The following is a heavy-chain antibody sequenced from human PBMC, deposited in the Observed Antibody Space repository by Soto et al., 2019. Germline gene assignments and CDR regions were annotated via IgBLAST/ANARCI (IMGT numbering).Heavy chain of an antibody. Sequence: ASVKVSCKASGGTFSSYAISWVRQAPGQGLEWMGGIIPIFGTANYAQKFQGRVTITADESTSTAYMELSSLRSEDTAVYYCARLDYYDSSGYLNAPTEYFQHWGQGTLVTVSS. D-gene: IGHD3-22*01. V-gene: IGHV1-69*13. CDR3: ARLDYYDSSGYLNAPTEYFQH. J-gene: IGHJ1*01. CDR2: IIPIFGTA. CDR1: GGTFSSYA.